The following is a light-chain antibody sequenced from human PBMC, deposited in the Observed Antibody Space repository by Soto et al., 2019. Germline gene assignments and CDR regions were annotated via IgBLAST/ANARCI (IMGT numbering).Light chain of an antibody. V-gene: IGKV1-39*01. CDR3: QQYNSYPIT. CDR1: QSISSY. Sequence: DIQMTQSPSSLSASVGDRVTTTCRASQSISSYLNWYQQKPGKAPKLLIYAASSLQSGVPSRFSGSGSGTDFTLTISSLQPEDFATYYCQQYNSYPITFGQGTRLEIK. J-gene: IGKJ5*01. CDR2: AAS.